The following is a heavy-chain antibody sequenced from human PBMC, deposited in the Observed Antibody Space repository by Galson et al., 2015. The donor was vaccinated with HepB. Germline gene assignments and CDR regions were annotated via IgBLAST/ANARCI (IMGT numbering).Heavy chain of an antibody. CDR2: INPSGGST. D-gene: IGHD3-3*01. CDR3: ARDHGTYYDFWSGYSPTYYFDY. V-gene: IGHV1-46*01. J-gene: IGHJ4*02. CDR1: GYTFTSYY. Sequence: SVKVSCKASGYTFTSYYMHWVRQAPGQGLEWMGIINPSGGSTSYAQKFQGRVTMTRDTSTSTVYMELSSLRSEDTAVYYCARDHGTYYDFWSGYSPTYYFDYWGQGTLVTVSS.